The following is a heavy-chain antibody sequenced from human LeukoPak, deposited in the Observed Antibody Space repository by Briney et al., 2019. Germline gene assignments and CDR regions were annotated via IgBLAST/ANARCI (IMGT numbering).Heavy chain of an antibody. V-gene: IGHV4-59*01. CDR1: GGSISSYY. D-gene: IGHD4-17*01. Sequence: SETLSLTCTVSGGSISSYYWSWIRQPPGKGLEWIGYIYYSGSTNYNPSLKSRVTISVDTSKNQFSLKLSSVTAADTAVYYYARVGLRWFDPWGQGTLVTVSS. J-gene: IGHJ5*02. CDR3: ARVGLRWFDP. CDR2: IYYSGST.